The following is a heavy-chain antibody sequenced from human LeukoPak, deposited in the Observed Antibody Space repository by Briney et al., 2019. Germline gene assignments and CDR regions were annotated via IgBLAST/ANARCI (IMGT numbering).Heavy chain of an antibody. J-gene: IGHJ5*02. CDR3: ARFSARFDP. CDR1: GFTFNLYA. V-gene: IGHV3-23*01. D-gene: IGHD3-3*01. CDR2: LSGGGNTT. Sequence: GGSLRLSCAASGFTFNLYAMSWVRQAPGKGLEWVLGLSGGGNTTYYADSVKGRFTISRDNSRNTLYLQMSSLRVEDTAVYYCARFSARFDPWGQGALVTVSS.